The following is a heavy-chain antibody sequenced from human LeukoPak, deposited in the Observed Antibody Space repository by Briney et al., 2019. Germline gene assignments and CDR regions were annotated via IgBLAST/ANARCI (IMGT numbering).Heavy chain of an antibody. CDR3: ARHVNSVGFSLDY. CDR1: RGSISSYY. Sequence: SETLCLTCTVSRGSISSYYWGRIRQPPGKGLEWIGYIYYSGSTNYNPSLKSRVTISVDTSKNQFSLKLSSVTAADTAVYYCARHVNSVGFSLDYWGQGTLVTVSS. D-gene: IGHD2-8*01. V-gene: IGHV4-59*08. J-gene: IGHJ4*02. CDR2: IYYSGST.